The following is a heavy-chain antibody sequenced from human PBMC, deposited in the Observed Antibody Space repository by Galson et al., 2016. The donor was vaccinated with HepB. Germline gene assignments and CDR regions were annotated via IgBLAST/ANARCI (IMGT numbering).Heavy chain of an antibody. J-gene: IGHJ6*02. Sequence: SLRLSCAVSGFTFSDYGMHWVRQAPGKGLEWVAVIWYDGSRKYHANSVKGRFTISRDNSKNTLSLQMNSLRVEDTAVYYCARDSGLYGIDVWGQGTTVIVSS. CDR3: ARDSGLYGIDV. D-gene: IGHD3/OR15-3a*01. CDR1: GFTFSDYG. CDR2: IWYDGSRK. V-gene: IGHV3-33*01.